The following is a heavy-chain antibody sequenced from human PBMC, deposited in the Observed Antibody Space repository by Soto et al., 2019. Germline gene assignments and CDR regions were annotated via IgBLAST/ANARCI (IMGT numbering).Heavy chain of an antibody. Sequence: GGSRSLFWAASGFIFSSYALSGVRQAAGTGLEWVSLIGSGGTTYYADSVKGRFTISRDNSKNTLYLQMTSLRAEDRAIYYFAISPTTARRGPTDPYWGQGTLVTVSS. J-gene: IGHJ4*02. CDR2: IGSGGTT. V-gene: IGHV3-23*01. CDR1: GFIFSSYA. D-gene: IGHD2-21*02. CDR3: AISPTTARRGPTDPY.